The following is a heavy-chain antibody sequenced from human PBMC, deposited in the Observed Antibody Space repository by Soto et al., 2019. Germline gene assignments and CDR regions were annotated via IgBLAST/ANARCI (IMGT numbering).Heavy chain of an antibody. CDR1: GFTFDDYA. V-gene: IGHV3-9*01. CDR2: ISWNSGSI. D-gene: IGHD5-18*01. Sequence: EVRLVESGGGLAQPGRSLRLSCAASGFTFDDYAMHWVRQAPGKGLEWVSGISWNSGSIAYADSVKGRITISRDNAKSSLYLQMNSLRPEDTALYYCAKDHGYSYGYQDYWGQGTLVTVSS. CDR3: AKDHGYSYGYQDY. J-gene: IGHJ4*02.